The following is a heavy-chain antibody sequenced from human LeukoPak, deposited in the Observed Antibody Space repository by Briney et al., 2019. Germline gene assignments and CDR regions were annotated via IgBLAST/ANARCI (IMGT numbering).Heavy chain of an antibody. Sequence: SETLSLTCSVSGGSISSSNYHWGWIRQPPGKGLEWIGSIYYSGSTYHNPSLKSRLTISVDMSKNQFSLKLSSVTAADTAVYYCASSVAVPPSGYYGMDVWGQGTTVTVSS. CDR3: ASSVAVPPSGYYGMDV. V-gene: IGHV4-39*01. D-gene: IGHD6-19*01. CDR1: GGSISSSNYH. CDR2: IYYSGST. J-gene: IGHJ6*02.